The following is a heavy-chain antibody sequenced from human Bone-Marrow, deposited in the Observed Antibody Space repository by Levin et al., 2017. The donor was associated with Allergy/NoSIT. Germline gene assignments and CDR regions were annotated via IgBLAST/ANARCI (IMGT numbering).Heavy chain of an antibody. Sequence: PGGSLRLSCAASGFTFSDYAMHWVRQAPGQGLEWVSVISYNGREKFYADSVTGRFTFSRDNSKNTLYLQMNSLRVEDTAVYYCARDKIVPTGDDNYYYCDGMDVWGQGTTVTVSS. D-gene: IGHD5-12*01. J-gene: IGHJ6*02. V-gene: IGHV3-30*04. CDR1: GFTFSDYA. CDR2: ISYNGREK. CDR3: ARDKIVPTGDDNYYYCDGMDV.